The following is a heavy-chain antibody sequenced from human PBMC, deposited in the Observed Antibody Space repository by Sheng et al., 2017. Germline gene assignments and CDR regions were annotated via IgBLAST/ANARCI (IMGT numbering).Heavy chain of an antibody. CDR2: IIPIFGTA. Sequence: QVQLVQSGAEVKKPGSSVKVSCKASGGTFSSYAISWVRQAPGQGLEWMGGIIPIFGTANYAQKFQGRVTITADESTSTAYMELSSLRSEDTAVYYCARDGARDYGSGKGGGMDVWGQGTTVTVSS. CDR1: GGTFSSYA. CDR3: ARDGARDYGSGKGGGMDV. D-gene: IGHD3-10*01. V-gene: IGHV1-69*13. J-gene: IGHJ6*02.